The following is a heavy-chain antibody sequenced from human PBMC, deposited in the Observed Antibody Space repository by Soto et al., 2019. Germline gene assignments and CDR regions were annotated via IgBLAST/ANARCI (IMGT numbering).Heavy chain of an antibody. V-gene: IGHV3-13*01. J-gene: IGHJ6*02. D-gene: IGHD5-12*01. CDR3: ARWGYSGSDHYYYGMDV. CDR1: GFTFSSYD. CDR2: IGTAGDT. Sequence: GGSLRLSCAASGFTFSSYDMHWVRQATGKGLEWVSAIGTAGDTYYPGSVKGRFTISRENAKNSLYLQMNSLRAGDTDVYYCARWGYSGSDHYYYGMDVWGQGTTVTVSS.